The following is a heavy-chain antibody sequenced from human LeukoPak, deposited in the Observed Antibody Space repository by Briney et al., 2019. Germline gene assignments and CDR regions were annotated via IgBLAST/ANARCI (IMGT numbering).Heavy chain of an antibody. Sequence: PSETLSLTCTGSGGSITSYYWSWIRQPPGKGLEWIGYIFYSGSTNYNPSLKSRVTISVDTSRYQFSLKLTSVTAADTAVYYCARGESYCGGDCYLYWGQGTLVTVSS. V-gene: IGHV4-59*01. J-gene: IGHJ4*02. CDR3: ARGESYCGGDCYLY. CDR1: GGSITSYY. CDR2: IFYSGST. D-gene: IGHD2-21*02.